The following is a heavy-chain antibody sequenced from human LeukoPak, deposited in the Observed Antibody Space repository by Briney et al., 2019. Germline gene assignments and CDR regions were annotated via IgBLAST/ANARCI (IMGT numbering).Heavy chain of an antibody. Sequence: GGSLRLSCAASGFTFSSYWMSWVRQAPGKGLEWVANIKQDGSEKYYVDSVKGRFTISRDNAKNSLYLQMNSLRAEDTAVYYCARDRGGYTYSHDYWGQGTLVTVSS. CDR1: GFTFSSYW. J-gene: IGHJ4*02. CDR2: IKQDGSEK. D-gene: IGHD5-18*01. V-gene: IGHV3-7*03. CDR3: ARDRGGYTYSHDY.